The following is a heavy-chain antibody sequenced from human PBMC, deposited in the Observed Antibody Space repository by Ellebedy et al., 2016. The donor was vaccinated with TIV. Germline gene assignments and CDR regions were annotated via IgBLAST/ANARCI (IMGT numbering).Heavy chain of an antibody. D-gene: IGHD3-9*01. CDR2: INQDGSEK. Sequence: PGGSLRLSCAASGFSFSTLWMSWVRQAPGTGLAWVANINQDGSEKNSVDSVKGRFTISRDNAKNSLYLQMNSVRAEDTAVYYCARISTNYDILTGHSYYNGMDVWGQGTTVTVSS. J-gene: IGHJ6*02. CDR1: GFSFSTLW. CDR3: ARISTNYDILTGHSYYNGMDV. V-gene: IGHV3-7*02.